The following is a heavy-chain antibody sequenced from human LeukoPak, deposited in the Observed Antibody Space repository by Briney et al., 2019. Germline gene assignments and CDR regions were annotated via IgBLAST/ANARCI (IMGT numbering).Heavy chain of an antibody. CDR1: GGSTRSYS. D-gene: IGHD1-26*01. J-gene: IGHJ5*02. Sequence: SETLSLTCTVSGGSTRSYSWSWIRQPAGRGLEWIGRIYTSGSTNYNSSLKSRVTMSVDTSNNQFSLKLSSVTAADTAVYYCARDIAIVGATSGFDPWGQGTLVTVSS. CDR2: IYTSGST. V-gene: IGHV4-4*07. CDR3: ARDIAIVGATSGFDP.